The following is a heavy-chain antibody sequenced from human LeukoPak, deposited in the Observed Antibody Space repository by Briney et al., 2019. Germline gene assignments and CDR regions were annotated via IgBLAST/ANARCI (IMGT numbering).Heavy chain of an antibody. CDR3: ARVGDYALKD. CDR1: GGSISSYY. Sequence: SETLSLTCTVSGGSISSYYWSWIRQPAGKGLEWIGRIYTSGSTNYNPSLKSRVSMSVDTSKNQCTLKLSSVTAADTAVYYCARVGDYALKDWGQGTLVTVSS. V-gene: IGHV4-4*07. CDR2: IYTSGST. J-gene: IGHJ4*02. D-gene: IGHD3-16*01.